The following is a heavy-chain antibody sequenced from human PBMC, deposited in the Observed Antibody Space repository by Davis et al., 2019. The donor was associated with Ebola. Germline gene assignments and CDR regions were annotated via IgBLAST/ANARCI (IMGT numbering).Heavy chain of an antibody. CDR1: GYTFTSYG. CDR2: IIPIFGTA. V-gene: IGHV1-69*13. J-gene: IGHJ6*02. D-gene: IGHD6-19*01. CDR3: ARREQWLRRGDYYYYGMDV. Sequence: SVQVSCKASGYTFTSYGISWVRQAPGQGLEWMGGIIPIFGTANYAQKFQGRVTITADESTSTAYMELSSLRSEDTAVYYCARREQWLRRGDYYYYGMDVWGQGTTVTVSS.